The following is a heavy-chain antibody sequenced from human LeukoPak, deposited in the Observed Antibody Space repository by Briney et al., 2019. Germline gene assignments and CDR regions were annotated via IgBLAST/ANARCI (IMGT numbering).Heavy chain of an antibody. CDR3: ATYSGSYSVHDYYYYMDV. J-gene: IGHJ6*03. V-gene: IGHV1-2*02. CDR1: GYTFTGYY. D-gene: IGHD1-26*01. CDR2: INPNSGGT. Sequence: GASVKVSCKASGYTFTGYYIHWVRQAPGQGLEWMGWINPNSGGTNYAQRFKGRVTMTRDTSISTAYMELSRLRSDDTAVYYCATYSGSYSVHDYYYYMDVWGKGTTVTVSS.